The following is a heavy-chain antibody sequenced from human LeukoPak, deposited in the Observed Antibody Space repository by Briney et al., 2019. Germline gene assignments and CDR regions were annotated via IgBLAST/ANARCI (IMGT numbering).Heavy chain of an antibody. J-gene: IGHJ5*02. D-gene: IGHD3-3*01. Sequence: PSETLSLTCTVSGGSISSYYWSWIRQHPGKGLEWIGYIYYSGSTYYNPSLKSRVTISVDTSKNQFSLKLSSVTAADTAVYYCARGGPTPRITIFGVVTTSAYNWFDPWGQGTLVTVSS. V-gene: IGHV4-59*06. CDR3: ARGGPTPRITIFGVVTTSAYNWFDP. CDR1: GGSISSYY. CDR2: IYYSGST.